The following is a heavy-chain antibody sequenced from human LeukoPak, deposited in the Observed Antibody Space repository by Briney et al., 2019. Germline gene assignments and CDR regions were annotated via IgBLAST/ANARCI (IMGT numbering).Heavy chain of an antibody. CDR2: INEVGSIR. V-gene: IGHV3-74*03. CDR3: VRDLILTWTPGDDFDH. Sequence: GGSLRLSCAASGFSFSDYWMRWVRQVPGKGLEWVARINEVGSIRSYAESVEGRFTISRENSKNTVYLHMTSLRAEDTAVYYCVRDLILTWTPGDDFDHWGQGTLVTVSS. D-gene: IGHD3-16*01. J-gene: IGHJ4*02. CDR1: GFSFSDYW.